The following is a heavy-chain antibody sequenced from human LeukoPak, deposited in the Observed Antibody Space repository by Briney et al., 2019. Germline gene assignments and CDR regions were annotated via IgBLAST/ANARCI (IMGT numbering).Heavy chain of an antibody. CDR1: GGSISNSRYY. J-gene: IGHJ4*02. V-gene: IGHV4-39*01. D-gene: IGHD6-19*01. Sequence: SETLSLTCSVSGGSISNSRYYWGWLRQPPGKGLEWIGSMYYSGATNSNPSLKSRLTISVDTSKNQFSLKLGSVTAADAAVYYCAALNTAGWYFDNWGQGTLVTVSS. CDR3: AALNTAGWYFDN. CDR2: MYYSGAT.